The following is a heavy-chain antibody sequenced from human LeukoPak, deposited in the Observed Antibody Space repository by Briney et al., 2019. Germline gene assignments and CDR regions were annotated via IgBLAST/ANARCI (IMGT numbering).Heavy chain of an antibody. J-gene: IGHJ4*01. V-gene: IGHV3-23*01. Sequence: GGSLRLSCAASGFTFSSYAMSWVRQAPGKGLEWVSAMSGGSGVTYYADSVTGRFAISRDNSKNTLYMQMASLRAEDTAVYYFARINGSRLDYWGPGNLVTVSS. D-gene: IGHD3-10*01. CDR1: GFTFSSYA. CDR2: MSGGSGVT. CDR3: ARINGSRLDY.